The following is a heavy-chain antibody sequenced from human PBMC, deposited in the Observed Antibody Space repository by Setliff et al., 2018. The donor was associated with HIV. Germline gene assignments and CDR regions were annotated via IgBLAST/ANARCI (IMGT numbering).Heavy chain of an antibody. CDR3: ARGRSRYYYDGSGYYVDY. CDR2: IYTSGRT. J-gene: IGHJ4*02. V-gene: IGHV4-59*01. Sequence: SETLSLTCTVSGGSISNSYWTWIRQPPGKGLEWIGLIYTSGRTNYNPSLKSRVKISVDTSKNQFSLDLSSVTAADTAVYYCARGRSRYYYDGSGYYVDYWGQGTLVTVSS. CDR1: GGSISNSY. D-gene: IGHD3-22*01.